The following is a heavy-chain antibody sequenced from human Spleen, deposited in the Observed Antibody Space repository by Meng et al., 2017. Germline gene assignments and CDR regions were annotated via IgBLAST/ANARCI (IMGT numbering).Heavy chain of an antibody. D-gene: IGHD4-17*01. Sequence: QGHLQQRCAGLLNPSGPLLSTGAVAGGSLSDYYGSWVRKHPGKGLGWIGQIKHSGSTIYTPSLKSRLTMSVDTSKSQFSLTLTSVTAADAAVYYCARGPISVTHDFDSWGQGTLVTVSS. CDR3: ARGPISVTHDFDS. V-gene: IGHV4-34*01. CDR1: GGSLSDYY. J-gene: IGHJ4*02. CDR2: IKHSGST.